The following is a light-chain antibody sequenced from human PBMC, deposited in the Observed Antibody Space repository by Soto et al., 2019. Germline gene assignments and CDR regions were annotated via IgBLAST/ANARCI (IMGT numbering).Light chain of an antibody. V-gene: IGKV1-5*03. CDR2: KAS. J-gene: IGKJ1*01. Sequence: VQMTQSQSSLSASVGERVTITCRASQSISSYLNWYQQKPGKAPKILIYKASSLESGVPSRFSGSGSGTEFTLTISSLQPDDFATYYCQQYSTYTPRTFGQGTKVDIK. CDR1: QSISSY. CDR3: QQYSTYTPRT.